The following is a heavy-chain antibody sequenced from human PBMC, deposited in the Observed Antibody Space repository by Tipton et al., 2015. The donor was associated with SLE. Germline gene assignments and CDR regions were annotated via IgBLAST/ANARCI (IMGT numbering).Heavy chain of an antibody. V-gene: IGHV3-13*04. CDR2: IGTAGDT. D-gene: IGHD1-26*01. CDR3: ARDQEGYSGYYYGMDV. J-gene: IGHJ6*02. Sequence: SLRLSCAASGFTFSSYDMHWVRQATGKGLEWVSAIGTAGDTYYPGSVKGRFTISRENAKNSLYLQMNSLRAGDTAVYYCARDQEGYSGYYYGMDVWGQGTTVTVSS. CDR1: GFTFSSYD.